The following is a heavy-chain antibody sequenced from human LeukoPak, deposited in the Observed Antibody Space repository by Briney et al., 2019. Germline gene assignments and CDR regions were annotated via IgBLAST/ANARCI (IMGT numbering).Heavy chain of an antibody. J-gene: IGHJ5*02. CDR3: AKPSRRGYSYGYAGNNWFDP. CDR1: GFTFSSYA. V-gene: IGHV3-23*01. D-gene: IGHD5-18*01. CDR2: ISGSGGST. Sequence: PGGSLRLSCAASGFTFSSYAMSWVRQAPGKGLEWVSAISGSGGSTYYADSVKGRFTISRDNSKNTLYLQMNSLRAEDTAVYCCAKPSRRGYSYGYAGNNWFDPWGQGTLVTVSS.